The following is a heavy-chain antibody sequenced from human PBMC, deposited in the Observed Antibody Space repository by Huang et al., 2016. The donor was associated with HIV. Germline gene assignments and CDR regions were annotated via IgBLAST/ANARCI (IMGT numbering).Heavy chain of an antibody. D-gene: IGHD5-18*01. Sequence: QVQLVQSGAEVKKPGASVKVSCKASGYTFSSFGISWVRQAPGQGLEWVGWISVYNGNTKCAKKCQGRLHMTTDTSTSTAYMELRSLRSDDTAVYYCARGGGIQLWLLGYYYMDVWGNGTTVTVSS. CDR3: ARGGGIQLWLLGYYYMDV. J-gene: IGHJ6*03. CDR1: GYTFSSFG. CDR2: ISVYNGNT. V-gene: IGHV1-18*01.